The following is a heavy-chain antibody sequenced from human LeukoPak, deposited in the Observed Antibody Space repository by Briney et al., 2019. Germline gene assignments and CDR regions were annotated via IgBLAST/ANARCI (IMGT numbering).Heavy chain of an antibody. D-gene: IGHD6-13*01. J-gene: IGHJ4*02. Sequence: GGSLRLSCAASGFTFSSYAMSWVRQAPGKGLEWVSAISGSGGSTYYADSVKGRFTISRDNAKNSLYLQMNSLRVEDTAVYYCARGPSGSSSWVRFDYWGQGTLVTVSS. CDR1: GFTFSSYA. CDR3: ARGPSGSSSWVRFDY. V-gene: IGHV3-23*01. CDR2: ISGSGGST.